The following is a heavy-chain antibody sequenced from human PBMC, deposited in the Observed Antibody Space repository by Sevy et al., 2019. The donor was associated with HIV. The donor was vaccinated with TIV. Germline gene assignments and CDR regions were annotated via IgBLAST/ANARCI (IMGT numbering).Heavy chain of an antibody. V-gene: IGHV3-30-3*01. J-gene: IGHJ4*02. CDR1: GFTFSSYA. D-gene: IGHD3-10*01. Sequence: GGSLRLSCAASGFTFSSYAMHWVRQAPGKGLEWVAVISYDGSNKYYADTVKGRFTISRDNSKNTLYLQMNSLRAEDTAVYYCARGLWRFRELEPGDYWGQGTLVTVSS. CDR3: ARGLWRFRELEPGDY. CDR2: ISYDGSNK.